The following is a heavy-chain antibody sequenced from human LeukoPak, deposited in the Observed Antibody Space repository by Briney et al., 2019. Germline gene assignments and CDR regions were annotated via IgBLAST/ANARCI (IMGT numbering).Heavy chain of an antibody. D-gene: IGHD3-16*02. CDR2: INHSGST. Sequence: PSQTLSLTCAVSGGSISSGGYYWSWIRQPPGKGLEWIGEINHSGSTNYNPSLKSRVTISVDTSKNQFSLKLSSVTAADTAVYYCARGRAYDYVWGSYRAYYFDYWGQGTLVTVSS. J-gene: IGHJ4*02. CDR3: ARGRAYDYVWGSYRAYYFDY. V-gene: IGHV4-30-2*01. CDR1: GGSISSGGYY.